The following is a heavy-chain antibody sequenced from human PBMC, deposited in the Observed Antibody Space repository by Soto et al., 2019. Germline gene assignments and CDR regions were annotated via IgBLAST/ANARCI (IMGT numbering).Heavy chain of an antibody. CDR3: AKDSGSYYMEYCFDY. J-gene: IGHJ4*02. CDR1: GFTFSSYG. CDR2: ISYDGNNK. Sequence: QVQLVESGGGVVQPGRSLRLSCAASGFTFSSYGMHWVRQAPGKGLEWVAIISYDGNNKKYADSVKGRFTISRDSSKNTLYLQMNSLRAEDTAVYYCAKDSGSYYMEYCFDYWGRGTLVTVSS. D-gene: IGHD1-26*01. V-gene: IGHV3-30*18.